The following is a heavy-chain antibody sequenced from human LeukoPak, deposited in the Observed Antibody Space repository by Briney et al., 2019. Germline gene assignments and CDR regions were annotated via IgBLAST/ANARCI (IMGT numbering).Heavy chain of an antibody. CDR1: VFSLSSNY. V-gene: IGHV3-53*01. CDR3: ARTDETAPAEDFQH. D-gene: IGHD2-21*02. J-gene: IGHJ1*01. CDR2: IYSGGST. Sequence: GGSLRLSCAASVFSLSSNYMSWVPQAPGKGREWVSDIYSGGSTYYADSVKGRFNISRDNSKNTLYLQIKSLRAEDTAVYYCARTDETAPAEDFQHWGQGTLVTVSS.